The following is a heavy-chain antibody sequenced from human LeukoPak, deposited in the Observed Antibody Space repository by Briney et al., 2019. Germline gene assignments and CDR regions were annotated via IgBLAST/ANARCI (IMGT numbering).Heavy chain of an antibody. D-gene: IGHD6-19*01. Sequence: GGSLRLSCAASGFTFSSYAMSWVCQAPGKGLEWVSAISGSGGSTYYADSVKGRFTISRDNSKNTLYLQMNSLRAEDTAVYYCAKVGVAHDDPIDYWGQGTLVTVSS. CDR2: ISGSGGST. J-gene: IGHJ4*02. CDR3: AKVGVAHDDPIDY. V-gene: IGHV3-23*01. CDR1: GFTFSSYA.